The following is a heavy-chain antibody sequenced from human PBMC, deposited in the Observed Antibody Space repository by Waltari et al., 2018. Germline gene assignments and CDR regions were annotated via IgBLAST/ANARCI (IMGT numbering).Heavy chain of an antibody. Sequence: QVQLVQSGAEVKKPGASVKVSCKAAGYPFTVSYMHWVLQAPGQGLEWMGWINPKSGGTNYAQKFHGRVTMTRDTSISTAYMELSGLSTDDTAVYYCARGRDIVVVPAAIWAYWGQGTLLTVSS. D-gene: IGHD2-2*02. CDR3: ARGRDIVVVPAAIWAY. CDR1: GYPFTVSY. CDR2: INPKSGGT. J-gene: IGHJ4*02. V-gene: IGHV1-2*02.